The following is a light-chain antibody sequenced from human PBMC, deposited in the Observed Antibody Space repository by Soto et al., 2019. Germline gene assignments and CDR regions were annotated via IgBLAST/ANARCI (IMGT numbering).Light chain of an antibody. CDR3: QQYNTWST. CDR1: QSISSW. V-gene: IGKV1-5*01. CDR2: DAS. Sequence: DIQMTQSPSTLSASVGDRVTLTCRASQSISSWLAWYQQKPGKAPKLLIYDASSLESGVPSRFSGSGSGTEFTLTISSLQTDEFATYYCQQYNTWSTFGPGTKVDIK. J-gene: IGKJ3*01.